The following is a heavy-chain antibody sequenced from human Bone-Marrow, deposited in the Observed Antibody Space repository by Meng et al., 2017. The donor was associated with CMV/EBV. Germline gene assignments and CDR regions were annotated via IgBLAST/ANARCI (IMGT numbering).Heavy chain of an antibody. CDR2: ISWNSGSI. CDR1: GFTFDDYA. CDR3: AKDRHSSSNYYYYGMDV. D-gene: IGHD6-6*01. V-gene: IGHV3-9*01. Sequence: GGSLRLSCAASGFTFDDYAMHWVRQAPGKGLEWVSGISWNSGSIGYADSVKGRFTISRDNAKNSLYLQMNSLRAEDTAVYYCAKDRHSSSNYYYYGMDVWGQGTTVTVSS. J-gene: IGHJ6*02.